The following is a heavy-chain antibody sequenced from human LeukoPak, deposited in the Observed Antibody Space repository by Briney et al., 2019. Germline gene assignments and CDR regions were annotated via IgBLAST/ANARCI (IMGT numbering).Heavy chain of an antibody. J-gene: IGHJ4*02. CDR2: IYYSGST. D-gene: IGHD2-15*01. CDR3: ARGGGLSYYFDY. Sequence: PSETLSLTCTVSGGSISGDYWSWIRQPPGKGLEWLGYIYYSGSTSYNPSLKSRVTISVGTSKSQFSLKLNSVTAADTAVYYCARGGGLSYYFDYWGQGILVTVSS. CDR1: GGSISGDY. V-gene: IGHV4-59*01.